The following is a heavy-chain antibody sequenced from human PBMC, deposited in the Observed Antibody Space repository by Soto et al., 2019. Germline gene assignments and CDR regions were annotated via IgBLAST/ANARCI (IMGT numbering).Heavy chain of an antibody. V-gene: IGHV3-74*01. J-gene: IGHJ5*02. CDR3: ARDQTTGDWFDA. D-gene: IGHD4-17*01. CDR2: INGDGSST. Sequence: GGSLRLSCGASGFAFSSYYMHWVRQAPGKGLFWVSRINGDGSSTNYADSVKGRFTISRDNAKNTLYLQMNSLRAEDTAVYYCARDQTTGDWFDAWGQGTLVTV. CDR1: GFAFSSYY.